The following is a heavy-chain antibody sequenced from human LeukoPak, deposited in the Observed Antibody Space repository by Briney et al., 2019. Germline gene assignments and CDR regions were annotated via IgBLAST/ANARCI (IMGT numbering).Heavy chain of an antibody. CDR2: IYHSGST. Sequence: SETLSLTCTVSGYSISSGYYWGWIRQPPGKGLEWIGSIYHSGSTYYNPSLKSRVTISVDTSKNQFSLKLSSVTAADTAVYYCARGDPSIAAAGSFDYWGQGTLVTASS. CDR1: GYSISSGYY. V-gene: IGHV4-38-2*02. J-gene: IGHJ4*02. CDR3: ARGDPSIAAAGSFDY. D-gene: IGHD6-13*01.